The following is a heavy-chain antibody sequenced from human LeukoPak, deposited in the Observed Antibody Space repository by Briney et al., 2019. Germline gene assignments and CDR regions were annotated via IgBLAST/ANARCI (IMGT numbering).Heavy chain of an antibody. CDR1: VGSISSYY. D-gene: IGHD6-13*01. J-gene: IGHJ6*02. CDR2: IYYSGST. V-gene: IGHV4-59*01. CDR3: ARGEAAAGTIYYYYGMDV. Sequence: SETLSLTCTVSVGSISSYYWSWLRQPPGKGLEWIGYIYYSGSTNYNPSLKSPVTISVDTSKNQFSLKLSSVTAADTAVYYCARGEAAAGTIYYYYGMDVWGQGTTVTVSS.